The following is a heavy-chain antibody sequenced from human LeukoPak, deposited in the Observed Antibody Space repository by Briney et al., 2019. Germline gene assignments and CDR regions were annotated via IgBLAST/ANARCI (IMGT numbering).Heavy chain of an antibody. J-gene: IGHJ5*02. CDR2: IXPGDXXX. D-gene: IGHD1-26*01. V-gene: IGHV5-51*01. CDR3: ARRSPSGSLAWFDP. CDR1: GYXXSXXW. Sequence: GESLKISCKGSGYXXSXXWIGWVRQMPGKGLXXXXXIXPGDXXXXXXPSXXXXXTIXXDKSITTAYLQWSSLKASDTAMYYCARRSPSGSLAWFDPWGQGTLVIVSS.